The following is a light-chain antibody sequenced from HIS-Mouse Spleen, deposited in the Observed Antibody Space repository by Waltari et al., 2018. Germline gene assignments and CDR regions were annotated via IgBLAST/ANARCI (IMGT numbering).Light chain of an antibody. J-gene: IGLJ2*01. CDR3: CSYAGSSTFEV. CDR2: EGS. CDR1: HSDVGSDNL. Sequence: QSALTQPASVSGSPGQSITISCTGTHSDVGSDNLVPWYQQHPGKAPKLMIYEGSTRPSGVSNRFSGSKSGNTASLTISGLQAEDEADYYCCSYAGSSTFEVFGGGTKLTVL. V-gene: IGLV2-23*03.